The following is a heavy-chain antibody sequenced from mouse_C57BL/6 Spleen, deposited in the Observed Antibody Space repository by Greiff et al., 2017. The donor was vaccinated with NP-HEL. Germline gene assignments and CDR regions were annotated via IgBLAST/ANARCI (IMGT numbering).Heavy chain of an antibody. Sequence: VQLQQPGAELVMPGASVKLSCKASGYTFTSYWMHWVKQRPGQGLEWIGEIDPSDSYTNYNQKFKGKSTLTVDKSSSTAYMQLSSLTSEDSAVYYCATAQATSYLDYWGQGTTLTVSS. CDR2: IDPSDSYT. CDR3: ATAQATSYLDY. CDR1: GYTFTSYW. D-gene: IGHD3-2*02. V-gene: IGHV1-69*01. J-gene: IGHJ2*01.